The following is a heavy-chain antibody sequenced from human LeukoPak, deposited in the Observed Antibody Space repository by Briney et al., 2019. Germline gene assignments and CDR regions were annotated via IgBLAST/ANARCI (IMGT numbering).Heavy chain of an antibody. CDR2: IRQDGSEK. Sequence: PGGSLRLSCAVSGFTFTDYWMNWVRQAPGKVLEWVASIRQDGSEKTYVDSVKGRFTISRDNTKNLLSLQVNSLRVEDTAVYYCARDGTAAGLYFDLWGQGTLVTVSS. V-gene: IGHV3-7*01. J-gene: IGHJ4*01. CDR3: ARDGTAAGLYFDL. CDR1: GFTFTDYW. D-gene: IGHD6-13*01.